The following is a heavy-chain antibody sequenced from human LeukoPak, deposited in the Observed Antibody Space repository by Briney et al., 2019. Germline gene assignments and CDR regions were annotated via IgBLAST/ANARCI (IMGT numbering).Heavy chain of an antibody. Sequence: GGSLRLSCAASGFTFSSSSMSWVRQAPGKGLEWVSALTGSGGSTYYADSVKGRFTISRDNSKKTLFLQMNSLRAEDAAVYYCAKDLAPAAYWGQGTLVTVSS. CDR2: LTGSGGST. D-gene: IGHD2-2*01. V-gene: IGHV3-23*01. CDR3: AKDLAPAAY. CDR1: GFTFSSSS. J-gene: IGHJ4*02.